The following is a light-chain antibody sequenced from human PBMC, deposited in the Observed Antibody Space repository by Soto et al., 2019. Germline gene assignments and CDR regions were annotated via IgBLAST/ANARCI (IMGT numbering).Light chain of an antibody. J-gene: IGLJ1*01. V-gene: IGLV2-23*01. CDR2: KGT. Sequence: QSALAQPASVSGSPGQSITISCTGTDSDVGAYDSVSWYRQHPHKAPQLIIYKGTQRPSGVSNRISGATSGNAASLTISGLQADDEADYFCCSSAPESTYVFGTGTRSPS. CDR3: CSSAPESTYV. CDR1: DSDVGAYDS.